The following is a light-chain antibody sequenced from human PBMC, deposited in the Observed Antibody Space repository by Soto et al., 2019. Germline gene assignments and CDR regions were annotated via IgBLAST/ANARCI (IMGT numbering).Light chain of an antibody. Sequence: DIQMTQSPSSVSASVGDRVTITCRASQHINSWLAWYQQKPGKAPKLLIYAASSLQSGVPSRFSGSGSGTYFTLTINSLQPEDFATYYCQQANSFPITFGQGTRLEIK. CDR2: AAS. CDR1: QHINSW. V-gene: IGKV1D-12*01. J-gene: IGKJ5*01. CDR3: QQANSFPIT.